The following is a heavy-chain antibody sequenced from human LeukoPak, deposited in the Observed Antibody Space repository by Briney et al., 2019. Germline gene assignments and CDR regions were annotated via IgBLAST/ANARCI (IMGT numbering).Heavy chain of an antibody. CDR3: AKDMARYCSGGSCPRAFDY. V-gene: IGHV3-23*01. Sequence: PGGSLRLSCAASGFTFSSYAMSWVRQAPGKGLEWVSVISGSAGSTYYADSVRGRFTISRDNSRNTLFLQMNSLRDEDTAVHYCAKDMARYCSGGSCPRAFDYWGQGSLVTVSS. D-gene: IGHD2-15*01. CDR1: GFTFSSYA. CDR2: ISGSAGST. J-gene: IGHJ4*02.